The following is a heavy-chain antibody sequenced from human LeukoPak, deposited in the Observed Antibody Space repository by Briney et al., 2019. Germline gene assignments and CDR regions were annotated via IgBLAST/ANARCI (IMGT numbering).Heavy chain of an antibody. CDR2: IIPIFGTA. V-gene: IGHV1-69*05. CDR1: VGTFSSYA. D-gene: IGHD6-13*01. CDR3: ARASYSSSWYGGYYYYTDV. Sequence: SVKVSCKASVGTFSSYAISWVRQAPGQGLEWMGGIIPIFGTANYAQKFQGRVTITTDESTSTAYMELSSLRSEDTAVYYCARASYSSSWYGGYYYYTDVWGKGTTVTVSS. J-gene: IGHJ6*03.